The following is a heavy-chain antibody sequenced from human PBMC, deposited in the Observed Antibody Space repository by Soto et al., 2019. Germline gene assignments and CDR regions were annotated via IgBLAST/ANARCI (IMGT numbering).Heavy chain of an antibody. CDR2: ISGSSDTI. J-gene: IGHJ4*02. CDR3: AREAGYFDY. Sequence: EVQLVESGGGLLQPGGSLRLSCAASGFTFSSISMNWVRQAPGKGLEWISYISGSSDTIYYADSVKGRFTISRDNAKKSLYMQMNSLRAEDTAVYYCAREAGYFDYWGQGTLVTVSS. CDR1: GFTFSSIS. V-gene: IGHV3-48*01.